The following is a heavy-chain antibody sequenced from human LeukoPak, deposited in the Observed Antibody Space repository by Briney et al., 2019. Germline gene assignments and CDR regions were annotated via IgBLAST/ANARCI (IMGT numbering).Heavy chain of an antibody. CDR2: IKEDGSAK. CDR3: ASGYLDDFWSGHF. CDR1: GFTFSTHW. J-gene: IGHJ4*02. Sequence: PGGSLRLSCVASGFTFSTHWMSWVRQVPGKGLEWVANIKEDGSAKYYVDSVKGRFPISRDNAKKSLYLQMDSLRAEDSAVYYCASGYLDDFWSGHFWGQGTQVTVSS. D-gene: IGHD3-3*01. V-gene: IGHV3-7*01.